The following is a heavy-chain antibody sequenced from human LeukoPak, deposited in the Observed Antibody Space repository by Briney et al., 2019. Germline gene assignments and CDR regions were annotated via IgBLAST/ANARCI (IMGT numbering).Heavy chain of an antibody. V-gene: IGHV3-21*01. CDR2: ISSSSSYI. CDR1: GFTFSSYS. J-gene: IGHJ4*02. Sequence: GWSLRLSCAASGFTFSSYSMNWVRQAPGKGLEWVSSISSSSSYIYYADSVKGRFTISRDNAKNSLYLQMNSLRAEDTAVYYCARDILSGWYPATKDYWGQGTLVTVSS. CDR3: ARDILSGWYPATKDY. D-gene: IGHD6-19*01.